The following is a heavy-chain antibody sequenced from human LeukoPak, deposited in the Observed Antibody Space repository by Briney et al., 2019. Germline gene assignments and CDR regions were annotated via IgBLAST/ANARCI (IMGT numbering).Heavy chain of an antibody. CDR1: GFTFSSYR. J-gene: IGHJ4*02. V-gene: IGHV3-48*01. Sequence: GGSLRLSCAASGFTFSSYRMNWVRQAPGKGLEWVAYISSSSTIYYADSVKGRFTISRDNAMNSLYLQMNSLRAEDTAVYYCARVKDWYYYDSRFDYWGQGTLVTVSS. CDR3: ARVKDWYYYDSRFDY. CDR2: ISSSSTI. D-gene: IGHD3-22*01.